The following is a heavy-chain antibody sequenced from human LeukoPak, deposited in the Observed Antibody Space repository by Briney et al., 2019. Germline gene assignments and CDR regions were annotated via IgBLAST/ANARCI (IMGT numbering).Heavy chain of an antibody. Sequence: GGSLRLSCAASGFTFSSYSMNWVRQAPGKGLEWVSSISSSSSYIYYADSVKGRFTISRDNAKNSLYLQMNSLRAEDTAVYYCARGSGDYHGSGSLSSYYYYGMDVWGQGTTVTVSS. CDR3: ARGSGDYHGSGSLSSYYYYGMDV. CDR1: GFTFSSYS. D-gene: IGHD3-10*01. CDR2: ISSSSSYI. J-gene: IGHJ6*02. V-gene: IGHV3-21*01.